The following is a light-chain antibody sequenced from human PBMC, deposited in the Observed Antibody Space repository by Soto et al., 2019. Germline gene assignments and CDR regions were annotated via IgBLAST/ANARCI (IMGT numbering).Light chain of an antibody. Sequence: EVVLTQSPGTLSLSPGERATLSCRASQSFSSSNLAWYQHKPGQPPKLIVYSASRRATGIPDRFSGRGSGTDFTLNISRLEPEDFALYYCQRYGGSPPVTFGGGTKVDFK. CDR2: SAS. V-gene: IGKV3-20*01. J-gene: IGKJ4*01. CDR1: QSFSSSN. CDR3: QRYGGSPPVT.